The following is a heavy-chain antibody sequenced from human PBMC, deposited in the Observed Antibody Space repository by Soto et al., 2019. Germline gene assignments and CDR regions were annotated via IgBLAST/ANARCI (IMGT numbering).Heavy chain of an antibody. CDR2: INPSGGST. Sequence: ASVKVSCKASGYTFTSYYMHWVRQAPGRGQEWIGIINPSGGSTSYAQKFQGRVNMTRDTSTSTVYMELSSLRSEDTAVYYCAREGLRITIFGVEDYYYYYGTDVWGQGTTVTVSS. CDR3: AREGLRITIFGVEDYYYYYGTDV. J-gene: IGHJ6*02. CDR1: GYTFTSYY. V-gene: IGHV1-46*01. D-gene: IGHD3-3*01.